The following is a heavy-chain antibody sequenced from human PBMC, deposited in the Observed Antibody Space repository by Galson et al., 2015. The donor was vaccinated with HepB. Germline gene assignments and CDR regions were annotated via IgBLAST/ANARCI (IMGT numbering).Heavy chain of an antibody. CDR1: GGSISSYY. J-gene: IGHJ5*02. Sequence: ETLSLTCTVSGGSISSYYWSWIRQPPGKGLEWIGYIYYSGSTNYNPSLKSRVTISVDTSKNQFSLKLSSVTAADTAVYYCARLALGYCSSTSCWSNWFDPWGQGTLVTVSS. CDR3: ARLALGYCSSTSCWSNWFDP. D-gene: IGHD2-2*01. CDR2: IYYSGST. V-gene: IGHV4-59*08.